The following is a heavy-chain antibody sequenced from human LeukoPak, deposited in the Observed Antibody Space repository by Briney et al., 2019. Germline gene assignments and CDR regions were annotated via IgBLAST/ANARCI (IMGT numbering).Heavy chain of an antibody. J-gene: IGHJ3*02. CDR3: ARVRGGYCSSTSCSLGFGAFDI. CDR1: GFTFSSYW. D-gene: IGHD2-2*01. V-gene: IGHV3-7*03. Sequence: GGSLRLSCAASGFTFSSYWMTWVRQTPGKGLEWVANIKQDGSEKDYVDSVKGQFTISRDNAKNSLYLQMNSLRAEDTAVYYCARVRGGYCSSTSCSLGFGAFDIWGQGTMVTVSS. CDR2: IKQDGSEK.